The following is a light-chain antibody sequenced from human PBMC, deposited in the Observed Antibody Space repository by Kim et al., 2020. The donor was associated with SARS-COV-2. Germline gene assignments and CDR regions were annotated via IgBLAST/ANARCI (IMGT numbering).Light chain of an antibody. V-gene: IGKV3-15*01. CDR3: QQYSNWPPMYT. Sequence: SPGERAPLSCRASQTVSSSLAWYQQRPGQAPRLLIYAASTRATGIPARFSGSGSGTEFTLTISSLQSEDFAVYYCQQYSNWPPMYTFGQGTKLEI. CDR2: AAS. J-gene: IGKJ2*01. CDR1: QTVSSS.